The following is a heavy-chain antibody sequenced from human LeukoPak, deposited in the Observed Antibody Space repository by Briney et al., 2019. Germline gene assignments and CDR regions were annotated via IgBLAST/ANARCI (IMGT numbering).Heavy chain of an antibody. J-gene: IGHJ4*02. V-gene: IGHV4-34*01. Sequence: SETLSLTCAVYGGSFSGYYWSWIRQPPGKGLEWIGEINHSGSTNYNPSLKSRVTISVDTSKNQFSLKLSSVTAADTAVYHCARAPRIAVAGKRSWPYYFDYWGQGTLVTVSS. D-gene: IGHD6-19*01. CDR1: GGSFSGYY. CDR3: ARAPRIAVAGKRSWPYYFDY. CDR2: INHSGST.